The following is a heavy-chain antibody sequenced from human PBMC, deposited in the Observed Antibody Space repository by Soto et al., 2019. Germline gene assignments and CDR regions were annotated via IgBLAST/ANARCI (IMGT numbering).Heavy chain of an antibody. CDR3: AKEDTSSGSLDY. CDR2: IWYDGSNE. V-gene: IGHV3-33*06. D-gene: IGHD6-19*01. Sequence: PGGSLRLSCAASGFIFSDFAMHWVRQAPGKGLEWVAEIWYDGSNEYYGDSVKGRFTISRDNSKNTLYLQLNSLRAEDSASYYCAKEDTSSGSLDYWGQGALVTVSS. CDR1: GFIFSDFA. J-gene: IGHJ4*02.